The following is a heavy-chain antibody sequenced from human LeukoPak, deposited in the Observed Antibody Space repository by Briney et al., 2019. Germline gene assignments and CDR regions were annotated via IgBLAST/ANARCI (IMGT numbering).Heavy chain of an antibody. D-gene: IGHD3-22*01. CDR1: GFTFSSYE. V-gene: IGHV3-48*03. Sequence: PGGSLRLSCAASGFTFSSYEMNWVRPAPGKGLEWVSYISSSGSTIYYADSVKGRFTISRDNAKNSLYLQMNSLRAEDTAVYYCARVYYDSSGYYSYYYYYYMDVWGKGTTVTISS. CDR3: ARVYYDSSGYYSYYYYYYMDV. CDR2: ISSSGSTI. J-gene: IGHJ6*03.